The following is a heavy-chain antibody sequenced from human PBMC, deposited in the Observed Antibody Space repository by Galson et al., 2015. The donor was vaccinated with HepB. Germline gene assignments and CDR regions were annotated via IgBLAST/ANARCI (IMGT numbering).Heavy chain of an antibody. CDR3: ARHKSGSYSTDAFDS. D-gene: IGHD1-26*01. CDR1: GGSISTTNYY. Sequence: LSLTCTVSGGSISTTNYYWGWIRQPPGKGLEWIGDIYYSGNTYNNPSLKSRVTMSLDMSKEQFSLRLSSVTAADTAVYYCARHKSGSYSTDAFDSWGQGTVVTVSS. CDR2: IYYSGNT. V-gene: IGHV4-39*01. J-gene: IGHJ3*02.